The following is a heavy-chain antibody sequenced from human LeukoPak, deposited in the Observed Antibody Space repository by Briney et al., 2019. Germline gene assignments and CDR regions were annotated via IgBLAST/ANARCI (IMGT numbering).Heavy chain of an antibody. D-gene: IGHD6-13*01. CDR2: IYYSGST. J-gene: IGHJ4*02. CDR1: GGSISSYY. V-gene: IGHV4-59*01. Sequence: SETLSLTCTVSGGSISSYYWSWIRQPPGRGLEWIGYIYYSGSTSYNPSLKSRVTISVDTSKNQFSLKLSSVTAADTAFYYCASESVAAAAFDYWGQGTLVTVSS. CDR3: ASESVAAAAFDY.